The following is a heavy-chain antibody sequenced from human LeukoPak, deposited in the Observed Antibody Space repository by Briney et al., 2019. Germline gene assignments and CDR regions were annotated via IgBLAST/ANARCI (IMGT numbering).Heavy chain of an antibody. D-gene: IGHD6-13*01. V-gene: IGHV4-34*01. CDR2: INHSGSN. CDR3: ARGRGIAAAGYNDY. CDR1: GGSFSGYY. J-gene: IGHJ4*02. Sequence: SETLSLTCAVYGGSFSGYYWSWIRQPTGKGLEWIGEINHSGSNNYNPSLKSRVTISVDTSKNQFSLKLSSVTAADTAVYYCARGRGIAAAGYNDYWGQGTLVTVSS.